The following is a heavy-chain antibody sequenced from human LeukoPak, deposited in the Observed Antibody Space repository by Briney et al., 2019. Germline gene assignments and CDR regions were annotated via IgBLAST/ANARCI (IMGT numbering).Heavy chain of an antibody. Sequence: GGSLRLSCAAAGFNFNDYARHWVRQAPGKGLEWVSGISWNSGSLGYAGSVKGRFTVSRDNAKNSLYLQMNSLRAEDMALYYCVKGATAVAGGAFDYWGQGTLVTVSS. J-gene: IGHJ4*02. CDR3: VKGATAVAGGAFDY. CDR2: ISWNSGSL. CDR1: GFNFNDYA. V-gene: IGHV3-9*03. D-gene: IGHD6-19*01.